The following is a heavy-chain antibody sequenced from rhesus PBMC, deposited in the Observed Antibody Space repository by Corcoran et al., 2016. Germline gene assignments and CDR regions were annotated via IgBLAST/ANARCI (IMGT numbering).Heavy chain of an antibody. J-gene: IGHJ4*01. Sequence: QLQLQESGPGLVKPSETLSLTCAVSGGSISSNWWSWIRQPPGKGLEWIGRISGSGGINRDNPALKSRVTSSTDTSKNQFSLKLSSVTAADTAVYYCARMLGYCSGGVCYVFEYWGQGVLVTVSS. V-gene: IGHV4-57*02. CDR1: GGSISSNW. CDR3: ARMLGYCSGGVCYVFEY. D-gene: IGHD2-8*01. CDR2: ISGSGGIN.